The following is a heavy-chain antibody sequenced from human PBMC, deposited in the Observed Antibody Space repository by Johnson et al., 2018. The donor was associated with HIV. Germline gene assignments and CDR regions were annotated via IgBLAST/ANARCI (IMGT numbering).Heavy chain of an antibody. CDR1: GFTFSSYG. CDR2: ISSDGGAE. V-gene: IGHV3-33*08. Sequence: QVQLVESGGGLVQPGGSLRLSCAASGFTFSSYGMHWVRQAPGEGLEWVAVISSDGGAEYYADSVTGRFTISRDNSNNTLYLQMSSLRVEDTAVYVCARGRISMTVVDLRGGGFDIWGQGTKVTVSS. J-gene: IGHJ3*02. D-gene: IGHD3-22*01. CDR3: ARGRISMTVVDLRGGGFDI.